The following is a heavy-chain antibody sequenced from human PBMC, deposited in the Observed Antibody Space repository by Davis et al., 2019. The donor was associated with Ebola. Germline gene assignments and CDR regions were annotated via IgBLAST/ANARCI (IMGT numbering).Heavy chain of an antibody. V-gene: IGHV3-33*01. CDR3: ARYGVYYYYYGMDV. Sequence: PGGSLRLSCAASGFTFSSYGMHWVRQAPGKGLEWVAVIWYDGSNKYYADSVKGRFTISRDNSKNTLFLQMNSLRAEDTAVYYCARYGVYYYYYGMDVWGKGTTVTVSS. CDR1: GFTFSSYG. CDR2: IWYDGSNK. D-gene: IGHD3-10*01. J-gene: IGHJ6*04.